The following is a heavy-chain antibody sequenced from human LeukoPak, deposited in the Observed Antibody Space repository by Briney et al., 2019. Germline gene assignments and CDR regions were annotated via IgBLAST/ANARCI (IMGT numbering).Heavy chain of an antibody. D-gene: IGHD3-10*02. J-gene: IGHJ4*02. CDR3: ARGHYYVKQYYFDY. V-gene: IGHV4-34*01. CDR1: GGSFSGYY. Sequence: KPSETLSLTCAVYGGSFSGYYWSWIRQPPGKGLEWIGEINHSGSTSYNPSLKSRVTISVDTSKNQFSLKLSSVTAADTAVYYCARGHYYVKQYYFDYWGQGTLVTVSS. CDR2: INHSGST.